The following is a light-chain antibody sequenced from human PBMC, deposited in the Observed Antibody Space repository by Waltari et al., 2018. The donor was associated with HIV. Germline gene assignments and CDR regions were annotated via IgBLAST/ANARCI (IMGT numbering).Light chain of an antibody. V-gene: IGLV1-47*01. CDR2: RNN. CDR1: SSNIRSNY. Sequence: QSVLTQPPSASGTPGQRVTIPCSGSSSNIRSNYVYWYQQLPGTAPKLLIYRNNQRPSGVPDRFSGSKSGTSASLAISGLRSEDEADYYCAAWDDSLSGPVFGGGTKLTVL. J-gene: IGLJ3*02. CDR3: AAWDDSLSGPV.